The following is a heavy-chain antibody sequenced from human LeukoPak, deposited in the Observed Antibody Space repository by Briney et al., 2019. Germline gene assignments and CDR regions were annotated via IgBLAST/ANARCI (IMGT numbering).Heavy chain of an antibody. V-gene: IGHV4-39*01. CDR1: GGSISSSTYY. D-gene: IGHD3-16*01. Sequence: SETLSLTCTVSGGSISSSTYYWGWIRRPPGKGLEWIGSIYYSGSTYYNPSLKSRVTVSVDASKNQFSLNLSSVTAADTAVYYCVRGSTLRHYQYWGQGTLVTVSS. CDR2: IYYSGST. CDR3: VRGSTLRHYQY. J-gene: IGHJ4*02.